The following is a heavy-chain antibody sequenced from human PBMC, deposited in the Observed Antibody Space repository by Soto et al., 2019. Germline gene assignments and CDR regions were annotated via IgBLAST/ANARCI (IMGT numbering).Heavy chain of an antibody. J-gene: IGHJ6*02. CDR2: IIPIFGTA. V-gene: IGHV1-69*12. D-gene: IGHD2-2*01. CDR3: ARHVPAAGYYYGMDV. Sequence: QVQLVQSGAEVRKPGSSVKVSCKASGGTFSSYAISWVRQAPGQGLEWMGVIIPIFGTANYAQKFQGRVTITADESTSTAYMELSSLRSEDPAVYYCARHVPAAGYYYGMDVWGQGTTVTVSS. CDR1: GGTFSSYA.